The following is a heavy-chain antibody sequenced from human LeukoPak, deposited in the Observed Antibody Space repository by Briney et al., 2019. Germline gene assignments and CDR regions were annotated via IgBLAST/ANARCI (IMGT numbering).Heavy chain of an antibody. CDR3: ARGRLLWFGESYYYYYYMDV. CDR1: GGSFSGYY. D-gene: IGHD3-10*01. V-gene: IGHV4-34*01. J-gene: IGHJ6*03. CDR2: INHSGST. Sequence: SETLSLTCAVYGGSFSGYYWSWIRPPPGKGLEWIGEINHSGSTNYNPSLKSRVTISVDTSKNQFSLKLSSVTAADTAVYYCARGRLLWFGESYYYYYYMDVWGKGTTVTVSS.